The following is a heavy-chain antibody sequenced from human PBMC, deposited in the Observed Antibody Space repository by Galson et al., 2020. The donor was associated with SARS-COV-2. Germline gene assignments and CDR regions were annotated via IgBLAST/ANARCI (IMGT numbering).Heavy chain of an antibody. J-gene: IGHJ5*02. CDR2: ISSNAGST. V-gene: IGHV3-64*01. CDR1: GFTFSNYA. D-gene: IGHD2-15*01. CDR3: ARDLGGSYPMLGWFDP. Sequence: QSGGSLRLSCAASGFTFSNYAMHWVRQAPGKGLECVSAISSNAGSTYYANSVKGRFTISRDNSKNTLYLQMGSLRAEDMAVYYCARDLGGSYPMLGWFDPWGQGTLVTVSS.